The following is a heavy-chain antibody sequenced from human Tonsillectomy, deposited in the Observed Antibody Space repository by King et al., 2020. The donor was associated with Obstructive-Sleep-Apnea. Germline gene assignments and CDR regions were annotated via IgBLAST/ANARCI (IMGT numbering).Heavy chain of an antibody. V-gene: IGHV3-30-3*01. CDR3: ARSRRPTTVRTVITDDALDF. J-gene: IGHJ3*01. CDR1: GFTFSSYT. Sequence: VQLVESGGGVVQPGRSLTLSCAASGFTFSSYTMHWARQAPGKGLEWMAVISFDGGNKIYADSVKGRFSISRDNSKNTLYVQLSSLRAEDTAVYYCARSRRPTTVRTVITDDALDFWGQGTMVTVSS. CDR2: ISFDGGNK. D-gene: IGHD3-10*01.